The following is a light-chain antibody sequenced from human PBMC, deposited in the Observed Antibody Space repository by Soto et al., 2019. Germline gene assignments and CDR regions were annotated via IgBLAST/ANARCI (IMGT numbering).Light chain of an antibody. CDR3: QSYDSSLSGWV. Sequence: QSVLTQPPSVSGAPRQRVTVSCIGSSSNIGAGYPVHWYQQLPGPAPKLLIHGNTNRPSGVPDRFSGSKSGTSASLAITGLQAEDEADYYCQSYDSSLSGWVFGGGTKLTVL. V-gene: IGLV1-40*01. CDR2: GNT. CDR1: SSNIGAGYP. J-gene: IGLJ3*02.